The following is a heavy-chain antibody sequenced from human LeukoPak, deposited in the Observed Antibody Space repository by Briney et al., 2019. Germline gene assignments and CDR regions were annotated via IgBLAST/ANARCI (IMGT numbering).Heavy chain of an antibody. Sequence: SETLSLTCAVYGGSFSGYYWSWIRQPPGKGLEWIGEINHSGSTNYNPSLKSRVTISVDTSKNQFSLKLSSVTAADTAVYYCARPRRPTREGAFDIWGQGTMVTVSS. CDR3: ARPRRPTREGAFDI. D-gene: IGHD1-26*01. J-gene: IGHJ3*02. CDR1: GGSFSGYY. V-gene: IGHV4-34*01. CDR2: INHSGST.